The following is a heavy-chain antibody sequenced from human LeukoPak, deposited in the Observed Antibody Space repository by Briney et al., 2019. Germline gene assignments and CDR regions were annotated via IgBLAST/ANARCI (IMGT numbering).Heavy chain of an antibody. CDR3: ARGLAAAKGLGIEY. D-gene: IGHD6-13*01. CDR2: INAGNGNT. V-gene: IGHV1-3*01. CDR1: GYTFTSYA. J-gene: IGHJ4*02. Sequence: GASVKVSCKASGYTFTSYAMHWVRQAPGQRLEWMGWINAGNGNTKYSQEFQGRVTMTTDTSTTTAYMELRSLRSDDTAVYYCARGLAAAKGLGIEYWGQGTLVTVSS.